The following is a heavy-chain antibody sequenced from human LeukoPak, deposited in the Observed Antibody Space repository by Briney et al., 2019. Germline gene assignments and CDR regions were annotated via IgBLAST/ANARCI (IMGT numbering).Heavy chain of an antibody. D-gene: IGHD3-22*01. CDR2: IIPIFGTA. CDR1: GGTFSSYA. V-gene: IGHV1-69*05. CDR3: ARGPHDYDSSGYYDY. J-gene: IGHJ4*02. Sequence: ASVKVSCKASGGTFSSYASSWVRQAPGQGLEWMGGIIPIFGTANYAQKFQGRVTITTDESTSTAYMELSSLSSEDTAVYYCARGPHDYDSSGYYDYWGQGTLVTVSS.